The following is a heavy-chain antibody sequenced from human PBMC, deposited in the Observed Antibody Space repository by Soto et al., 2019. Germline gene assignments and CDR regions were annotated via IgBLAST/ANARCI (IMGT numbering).Heavy chain of an antibody. Sequence: ASVKVSCKASGYTFTSYGISWVRQAPGQGLEWMGWISAYNGNTNYAQKLQGRVTMTTDTSTSTAYMELRSLRSDDTAVYYCACFFASYDNRLNLPSFWGQRSLVPVSS. CDR1: GYTFTSYG. J-gene: IGHJ1*01. CDR3: ACFFASYDNRLNLPSF. CDR2: ISAYNGNT. D-gene: IGHD3-9*01. V-gene: IGHV1-18*01.